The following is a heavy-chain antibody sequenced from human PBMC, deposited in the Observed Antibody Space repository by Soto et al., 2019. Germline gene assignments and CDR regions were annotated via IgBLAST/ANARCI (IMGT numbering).Heavy chain of an antibody. J-gene: IGHJ3*02. V-gene: IGHV4-31*03. CDR2: IYYSGST. Sequence: SETLSLTCTVSGGSISSGGYYWSWIRQHPGKGLEWIGYIYYSGSTYYNPSLKSRVTISVDTSKNQFSLKLSSVTAADTAVYYCASKGYSYGYGAFDIWGQGTMVTVSS. CDR3: ASKGYSYGYGAFDI. D-gene: IGHD5-18*01. CDR1: GGSISSGGYY.